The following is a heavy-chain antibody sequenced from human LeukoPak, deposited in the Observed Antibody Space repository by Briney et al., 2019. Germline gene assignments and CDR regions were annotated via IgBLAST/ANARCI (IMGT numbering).Heavy chain of an antibody. CDR1: GFTFSSYG. V-gene: IGHV3-33*06. D-gene: IGHD4-17*01. Sequence: GGSLRLSCAASGFTFSSYGMHWVRQAPGKGLEWVAVIWYDGSNKYYADSVKGRFTISRDNSKNTLYLQMNSLRAGDTAVYYCAKETTVTTGLDYWGQGTLVTVSS. CDR2: IWYDGSNK. CDR3: AKETTVTTGLDY. J-gene: IGHJ4*02.